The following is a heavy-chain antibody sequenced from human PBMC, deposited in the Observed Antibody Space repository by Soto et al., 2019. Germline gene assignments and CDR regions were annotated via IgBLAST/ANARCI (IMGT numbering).Heavy chain of an antibody. D-gene: IGHD2-15*01. J-gene: IGHJ6*02. V-gene: IGHV4-61*01. CDR1: GGSVSSGSYY. CDR3: AREIAGYCSGGSCPMYYYGMDV. CDR2: IYYSGST. Sequence: LSLTCTVSGGSVSSGSYYWSWIRQPPGKGLEWIGYIYYSGSTNYNPSLKSRVTISVDTSKNQFSLKLSSVTAADTAVYYCAREIAGYCSGGSCPMYYYGMDVWGQGTTVTV.